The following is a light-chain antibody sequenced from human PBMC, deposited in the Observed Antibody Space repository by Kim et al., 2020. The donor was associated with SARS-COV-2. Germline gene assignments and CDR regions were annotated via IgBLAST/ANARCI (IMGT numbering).Light chain of an antibody. CDR1: QRISTH. Sequence: SPGASATRACRASQRISTHLGWSQQKLGQAPRLLIYDTSIRATGVPARFSGSGSGTEFTLTISSLQSEDFAVYYCQQYNTWPPITVGQGTRLEIK. J-gene: IGKJ5*01. V-gene: IGKV3-15*01. CDR3: QQYNTWPPIT. CDR2: DTS.